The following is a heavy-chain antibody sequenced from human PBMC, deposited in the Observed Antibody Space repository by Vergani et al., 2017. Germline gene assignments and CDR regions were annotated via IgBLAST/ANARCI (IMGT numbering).Heavy chain of an antibody. J-gene: IGHJ2*01. Sequence: QVQLQESGPGLVKPSQTLSLTCTVSGGSISSGGYYWSWIRQHPGKGLEWIGYIYYSWSTYYNPSLKSRVTISVDTSKNQFSLKLSSVTAADTAVYHCASWGTYGNYWYFDLWGRGTLVTVSS. CDR3: ASWGTYGNYWYFDL. D-gene: IGHD3-16*01. CDR2: IYYSWST. CDR1: GGSISSGGYY. V-gene: IGHV4-31*03.